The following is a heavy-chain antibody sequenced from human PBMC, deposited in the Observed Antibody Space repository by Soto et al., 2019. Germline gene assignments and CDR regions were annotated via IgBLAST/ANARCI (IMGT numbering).Heavy chain of an antibody. CDR1: GFTFSSYA. V-gene: IGHV3-23*01. CDR2: ISGSGGST. CDR3: AKDGAGGSCYSEICYYYYGMDV. Sequence: PGGSLRLSCAASGFTFSSYAMSWVRQAPGKGLEWVSAISGSGGSTYYADSVKGRFTISRDNSKNTLYLQMNSLRAEDTAVYYCAKDGAGGSCYSEICYYYYGMDVWGQGTTVTVSS. J-gene: IGHJ6*02. D-gene: IGHD2-15*01.